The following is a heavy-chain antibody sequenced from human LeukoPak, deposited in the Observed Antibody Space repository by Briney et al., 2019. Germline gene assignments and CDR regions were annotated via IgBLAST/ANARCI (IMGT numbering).Heavy chain of an antibody. CDR3: AKDRYSIWYLTLDY. J-gene: IGHJ4*02. CDR2: LSNSGGST. D-gene: IGHD6-13*01. Sequence: GGSLRLSCAASGFTFGNSAMTWVRQVPGKGLEWVSSLSNSGGSTYYADFGKGRFTIDRDNSKNTLYLQMNSLRAEDTAVYYCAKDRYSIWYLTLDYWGQGTLVTVSS. CDR1: GFTFGNSA. V-gene: IGHV3-23*01.